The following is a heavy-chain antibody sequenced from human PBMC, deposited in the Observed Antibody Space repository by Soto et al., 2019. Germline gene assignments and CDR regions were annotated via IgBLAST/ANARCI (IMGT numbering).Heavy chain of an antibody. J-gene: IGHJ5*02. V-gene: IGHV4-4*02. CDR2: ISHYGNT. D-gene: IGHD2-2*01. CDR3: AKNGDCTSGICYVGWFDP. Sequence: QVQLQESGPGLVEPSGTLSLTCGVSGGSMRNDDWWSWVRQTPGKGLEWIGEISHYGNTNCNPSHKTRVTLAIDTSKNQFSLKVRSLTAAETAMYQWAKNGDCTSGICYVGWFDPWGQGTLVSVSS. CDR1: GGSMRNDDW.